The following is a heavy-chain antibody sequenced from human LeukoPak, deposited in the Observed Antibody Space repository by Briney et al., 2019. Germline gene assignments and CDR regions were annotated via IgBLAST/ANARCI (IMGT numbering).Heavy chain of an antibody. CDR2: IFPGDSDT. Sequence: GESLKISCKASGYSFTTYWIAWVRQMPGKGLECMGIIFPGDSDTRYSPSFQGQVTISADKTISTAYLQWSSLKASDTAMYYCARQPGNSEGWLEPCGQGTLVTVSS. CDR3: ARQPGNSEGWLEP. D-gene: IGHD4-23*01. CDR1: GYSFTTYW. V-gene: IGHV5-51*01. J-gene: IGHJ5*02.